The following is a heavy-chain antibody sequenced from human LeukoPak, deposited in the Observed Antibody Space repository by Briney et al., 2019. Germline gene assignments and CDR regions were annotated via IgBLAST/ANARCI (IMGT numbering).Heavy chain of an antibody. CDR3: ARGGSGNWNAPFDY. CDR2: IRYDGSNK. J-gene: IGHJ4*02. D-gene: IGHD1-1*01. CDR1: EFTFRSYG. V-gene: IGHV3-30*02. Sequence: PGGSLRLSCAASEFTFRSYGMHWVRQAPGKGLEWVTFIRYDGSNKYYADSVKGRFTISRDNSRNTLYLQMNSLRAEDTAVYYCARGGSGNWNAPFDYWGQGILVTVSS.